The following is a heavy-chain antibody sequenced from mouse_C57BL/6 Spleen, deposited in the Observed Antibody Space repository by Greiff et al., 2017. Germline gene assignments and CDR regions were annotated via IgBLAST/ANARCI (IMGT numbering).Heavy chain of an antibody. CDR1: GYTFTSYW. Sequence: QVQLQQPGAELVRPGTSVKLSCKASGYTFTSYWMHWVKQRPGQGLEWIGVIDPSDSYTNYNQKFKGKATLTVDASSSTAYMQLSSLTSEDSAVYCCARSGYGNYWFAYWGQGTLVTVSA. CDR3: ARSGYGNYWFAY. V-gene: IGHV1-59*01. CDR2: IDPSDSYT. D-gene: IGHD2-10*02. J-gene: IGHJ3*01.